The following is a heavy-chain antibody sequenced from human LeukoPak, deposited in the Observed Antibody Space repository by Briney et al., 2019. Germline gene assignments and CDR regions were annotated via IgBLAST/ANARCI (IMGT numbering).Heavy chain of an antibody. D-gene: IGHD6-19*01. CDR3: ARENTRYSSGRNFDY. Sequence: SETLSLTCAVYGEPFRCYYWSWIRQPPGKVLEWIGEINHSGSSNYNPSLKSRVTISVDTSKNQFSLKLSSVTAADTAVYYCARENTRYSSGRNFDYWGQGTLVTVSS. V-gene: IGHV4-34*01. CDR2: INHSGSS. J-gene: IGHJ4*02. CDR1: GEPFRCYY.